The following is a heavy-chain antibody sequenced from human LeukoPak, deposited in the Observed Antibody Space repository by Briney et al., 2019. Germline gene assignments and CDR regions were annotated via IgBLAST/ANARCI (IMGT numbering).Heavy chain of an antibody. CDR1: GGYISSGSYY. CDR3: ARVAEPVGAIDY. CDR2: IYTSGST. J-gene: IGHJ4*02. Sequence: TLSLTCTVSGGYISSGSYYWSWIRQPAGKGLEWIGRIYTSGSTNYNPSLKSRVTISVDTSKNQFSLKLSSVTAADTAVYYCARVAEPVGAIDYWGQGTLVTVSS. V-gene: IGHV4-61*02. D-gene: IGHD3-16*01.